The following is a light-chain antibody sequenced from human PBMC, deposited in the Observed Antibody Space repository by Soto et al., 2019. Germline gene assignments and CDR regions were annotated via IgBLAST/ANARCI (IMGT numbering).Light chain of an antibody. CDR1: QGISTY. V-gene: IGKV1-27*01. J-gene: IGKJ3*01. Sequence: DIQMTQSPSSLSASVGDRVTITCRASQGISTYLAWYQQKPGKVPKLLIYAASTLQSGVESRFSGSESGTDFNLSISSLQPGDVANYYCQKYNSAPFTCGRGTKVDIK. CDR2: AAS. CDR3: QKYNSAPFT.